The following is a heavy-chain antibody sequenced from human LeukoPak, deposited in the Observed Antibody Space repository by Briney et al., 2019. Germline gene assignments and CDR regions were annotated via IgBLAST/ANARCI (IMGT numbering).Heavy chain of an antibody. CDR1: GFTFSSYS. Sequence: PGGSLRLSCAASGFTFSSYSMNWVRQAPGKGLEWVSSISSSSSYIYYADSVKGRFTISRDNAKNSLYLQMNSLRAEDTAVYYCARDRSVYYDSSALPGTFDPWGQGTLVTVSS. V-gene: IGHV3-21*01. CDR3: ARDRSVYYDSSALPGTFDP. CDR2: ISSSSSYI. D-gene: IGHD3-22*01. J-gene: IGHJ5*02.